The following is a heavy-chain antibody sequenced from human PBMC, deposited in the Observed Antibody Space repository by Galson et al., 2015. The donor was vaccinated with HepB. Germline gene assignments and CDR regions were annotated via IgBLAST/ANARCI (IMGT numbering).Heavy chain of an antibody. V-gene: IGHV3-30*04. Sequence: SLRLSCAASGFNFSRYAMHWVCQASGKGLEWVAVISYDGSNKYYADSVKGRFTISRDNSKNTLYVQVSSLRAEDTAVYFCARDGQQWLPRLALRYFQHWGQGTLVTVSS. D-gene: IGHD6-19*01. CDR3: ARDGQQWLPRLALRYFQH. J-gene: IGHJ1*01. CDR1: GFNFSRYA. CDR2: ISYDGSNK.